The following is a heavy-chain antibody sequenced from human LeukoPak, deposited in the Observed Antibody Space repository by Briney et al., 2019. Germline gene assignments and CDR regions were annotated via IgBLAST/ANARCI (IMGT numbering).Heavy chain of an antibody. J-gene: IGHJ6*02. CDR1: GASISGYY. CDR2: MYYSGST. CDR3: ARMNGDYGFRNYFYYGLDV. Sequence: SETLSLTCTVSGASISGYYWNWTRQPPGKGLEWIAYMYYSGSTNYNPSLKSRVTMSGDTSKNELSLKLSSVTAADTAVYYCARMNGDYGFRNYFYYGLDVWGQGTTVTVSS. V-gene: IGHV4-59*08. D-gene: IGHD4-17*01.